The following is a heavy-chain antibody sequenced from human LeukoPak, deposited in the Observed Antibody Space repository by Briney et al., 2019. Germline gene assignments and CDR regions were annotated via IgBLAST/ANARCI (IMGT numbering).Heavy chain of an antibody. Sequence: PSETLSLTCAVYGGSFSGYYWSWIRQPPGKGLEWIGEINHSGSTNYNPSLKSRVTISVDTSKNQFSLKLSSVTAADTAVYYCARGAVAYGSGTTFDYWGQGTLVTVSS. CDR2: INHSGST. J-gene: IGHJ4*02. CDR1: GGSFSGYY. V-gene: IGHV4-34*01. D-gene: IGHD3-10*01. CDR3: ARGAVAYGSGTTFDY.